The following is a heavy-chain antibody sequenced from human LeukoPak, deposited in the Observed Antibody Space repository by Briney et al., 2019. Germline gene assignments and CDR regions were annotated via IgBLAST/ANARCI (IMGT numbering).Heavy chain of an antibody. V-gene: IGHV1-2*02. CDR1: GYTFTGYY. CDR3: ARSGGGSSSWEIDY. D-gene: IGHD6-13*01. J-gene: IGHJ4*02. CDR2: INPNSGGP. Sequence: GPSMKVSCKASGYTFTGYYMHWVRQAPGQGLEWMGWINPNSGGPNYAQKMQGRVTMTRDTSISTAYLELSRLRSDDTAVYYCARSGGGSSSWEIDYWGQGTLVTVSS.